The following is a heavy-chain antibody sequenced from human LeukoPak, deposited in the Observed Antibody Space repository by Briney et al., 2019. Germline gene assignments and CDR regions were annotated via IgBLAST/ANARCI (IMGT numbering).Heavy chain of an antibody. CDR1: GGSISSGGYS. CDR3: ARGKYDMTSEWFDP. J-gene: IGHJ5*02. Sequence: SETLSLTCAVSGGSISSGGYSWSWIRQPPGKGLEWIGYIYQSGSTYYNPSLKSRVTISVDRSKNQFSLKLSSVTAADTAVYYCARGKYDMTSEWFDPWGQGTLVTVSS. CDR2: IYQSGST. D-gene: IGHD3-22*01. V-gene: IGHV4-30-2*01.